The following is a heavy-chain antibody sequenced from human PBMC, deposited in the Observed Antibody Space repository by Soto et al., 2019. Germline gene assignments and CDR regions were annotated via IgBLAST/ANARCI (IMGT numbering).Heavy chain of an antibody. V-gene: IGHV4-59*01. Sequence: SETLSLTCTVSVDTSTSYYWGWMRQAPGKGLEWIGHIHNSGTSTHNPSLNGRVTISIDMSKKQFSLKLTSLTSADTAVYYCARDFYDSVGYTWFDSWSQGTLVTVSS. CDR2: IHNSGTS. D-gene: IGHD3-22*01. CDR1: VDTSTSYY. CDR3: ARDFYDSVGYTWFDS. J-gene: IGHJ5*01.